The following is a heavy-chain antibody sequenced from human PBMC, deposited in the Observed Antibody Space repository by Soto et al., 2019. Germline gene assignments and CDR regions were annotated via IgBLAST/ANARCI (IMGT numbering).Heavy chain of an antibody. CDR2: MKPNTGNK. D-gene: IGHD7-27*01. V-gene: IGHV1-8*01. CDR3: ARHWDLSGIDY. J-gene: IGHJ4*02. CDR1: GITFTNLD. Sequence: ASVKVSCKASGITFTNLDLNWVRQAPGQGLEWMGWMKPNTGNKGYAQKFQGRVTMTRNTSISTAYMELSSLRSEDTAVYYCARHWDLSGIDYWGQGTLVTVSS.